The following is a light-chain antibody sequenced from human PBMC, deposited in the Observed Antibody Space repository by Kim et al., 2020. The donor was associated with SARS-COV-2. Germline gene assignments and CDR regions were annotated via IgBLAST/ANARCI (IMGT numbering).Light chain of an antibody. CDR1: QNIHIW. V-gene: IGKV1-5*03. CDR2: KAS. J-gene: IGKJ1*01. CDR3: QQYDVHPET. Sequence: DIQMTQSPSTLSASLGDRVTISCRASQNIHIWLAWFQQKPGKAPRVLMYKASTLESGVPSRFSGSGSGTEFTLTINSLQPDDSATYYCQQYDVHPETFGQGTKV.